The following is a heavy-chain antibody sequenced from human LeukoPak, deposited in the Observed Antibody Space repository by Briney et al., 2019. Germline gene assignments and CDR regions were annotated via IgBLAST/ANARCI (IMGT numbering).Heavy chain of an antibody. V-gene: IGHV3-72*01. CDR2: TRNRVRSYTT. CDR1: GFTFSDHY. D-gene: IGHD2-2*01. CDR3: ARGAYCTGTSCYSGFDY. J-gene: IGHJ4*02. Sequence: GGSLRLSCAASGFTFSDHYMDWVRQAPGKGLEWVGRTRNRVRSYTTEYAASVKGRFTISRDDSKNSLYLQMNSLKTEDTAVYFCARGAYCTGTSCYSGFDYWGQGTLVTVSS.